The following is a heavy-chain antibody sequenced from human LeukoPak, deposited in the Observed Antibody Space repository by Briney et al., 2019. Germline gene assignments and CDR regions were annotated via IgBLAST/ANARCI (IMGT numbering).Heavy chain of an antibody. Sequence: GESLKISCXGSGYDFATYWIGWVRQMPGKGLEWVGIIYPADSDTRYSPSFQGHVTISADYSISTAYLQWSSLKASDTAIYYCARTLQSYGHNYFDPWGQGTLVTVSS. CDR3: ARTLQSYGHNYFDP. V-gene: IGHV5-51*01. CDR2: IYPADSDT. J-gene: IGHJ5*02. D-gene: IGHD3-16*01. CDR1: GYDFATYW.